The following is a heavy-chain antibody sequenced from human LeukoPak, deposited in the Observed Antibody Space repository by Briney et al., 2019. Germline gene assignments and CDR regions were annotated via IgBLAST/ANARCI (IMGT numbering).Heavy chain of an antibody. CDR2: INHSGST. Sequence: SETLSLTCAVYGGSFSGYYWSWIRQPPGKGLEWIGGINHSGSTNYNPSLKSRVTISVDTSKNQFSLKLSSVTAADTAVYYCARAPVRRYCSSTSCYNSAFDIWGQGTMVTVSS. D-gene: IGHD2-2*02. CDR3: ARAPVRRYCSSTSCYNSAFDI. V-gene: IGHV4-34*01. J-gene: IGHJ3*02. CDR1: GGSFSGYY.